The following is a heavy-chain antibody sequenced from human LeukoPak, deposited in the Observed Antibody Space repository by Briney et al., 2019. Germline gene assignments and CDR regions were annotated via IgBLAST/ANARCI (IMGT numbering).Heavy chain of an antibody. CDR1: GYTFTSYG. CDR3: AREGYSYGSGGYYFDY. CDR2: ISAYNGNT. D-gene: IGHD3-10*01. V-gene: IGHV1-18*01. Sequence: GASVKVSCKASGYTFTSYGISWVRQAPGQGLEWMGWISAYNGNTNYDQKLQGRVTMTTDTSTSTAYMELRSLRSDDTAVYYCAREGYSYGSGGYYFDYWGQGTLVTVSS. J-gene: IGHJ4*02.